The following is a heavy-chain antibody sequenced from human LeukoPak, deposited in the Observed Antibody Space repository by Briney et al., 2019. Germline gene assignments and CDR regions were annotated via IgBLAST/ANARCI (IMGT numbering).Heavy chain of an antibody. CDR2: ISSSGSTI. V-gene: IGHV3-11*04. D-gene: IGHD6-19*01. CDR1: GFTFSDYY. CDR3: ARAVAGPAGEYYFDY. J-gene: IGHJ4*02. Sequence: PGGSLRLSCAASGFTFSDYYMSWIRQAPGKGLEWVSYISSSGSTIYYADSVKGRFTISRDNAKNSLFLQMNSLRAEDTALYYCARAVAGPAGEYYFDYWGQGTLVTVSS.